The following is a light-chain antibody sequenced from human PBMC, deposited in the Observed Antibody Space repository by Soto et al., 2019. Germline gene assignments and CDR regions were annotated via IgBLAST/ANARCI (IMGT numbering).Light chain of an antibody. CDR3: SSYTTSNTRQIV. Sequence: QPVLTQPASVSGSPGQSITISCTGTSSDVGGYNYVSWYQQHPGKAPKFMIYDVSNRPSGVSNRFSGSKSDNTASLTISGLQAEDEADYYCSSYTTSNTRQIVFGTGTKLTVL. CDR1: SSDVGGYNY. CDR2: DVS. V-gene: IGLV2-14*01. J-gene: IGLJ1*01.